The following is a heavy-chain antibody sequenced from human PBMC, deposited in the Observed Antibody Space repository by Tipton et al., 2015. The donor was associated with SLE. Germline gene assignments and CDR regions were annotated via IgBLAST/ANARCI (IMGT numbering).Heavy chain of an antibody. D-gene: IGHD3-22*01. J-gene: IGHJ1*01. V-gene: IGHV3-64D*08. Sequence: GSLRLSCSASGFTFSSYAMHWVRQAPGKGLEYVSAISSNGGSTYYADSVKGRFTISRDNSKNTLYLQMSSLRAEDTAVYYCVGWDDSSGYYYVESFQHWGQGSLVTVSS. CDR1: GFTFSSYA. CDR3: VGWDDSSGYYYVESFQH. CDR2: ISSNGGST.